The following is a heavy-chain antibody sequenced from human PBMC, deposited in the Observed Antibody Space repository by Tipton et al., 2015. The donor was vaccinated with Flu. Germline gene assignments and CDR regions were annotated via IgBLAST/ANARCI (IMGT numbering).Heavy chain of an antibody. D-gene: IGHD2-15*01. J-gene: IGHJ4*02. Sequence: TLSLTCAVSDGSISDYYWSWIRQPPGKGLEWIGSVYYNVYYSGSTNYNPSLKSRVSMSVDTSKNHFSLKLTSVTAADTAVYYCAGGLGGGSSHSPWGYWGQGTLVTVSS. CDR2: VYYSGST. CDR3: AGGLGGGSSHSPWGY. CDR1: DGSISDYY. V-gene: IGHV4-59*01.